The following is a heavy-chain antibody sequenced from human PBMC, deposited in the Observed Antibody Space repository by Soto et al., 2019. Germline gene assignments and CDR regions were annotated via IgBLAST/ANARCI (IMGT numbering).Heavy chain of an antibody. CDR2: ISSGSTTI. J-gene: IGHJ4*02. Sequence: LRLSCAASGFTLSSYSMNWVRQAPGKGLEWVSYISSGSTTIYYADSVKGRFTISRDNVENSLSLQMNSLRDEDTAVYYCARVRGYSYGHFDYWGQGTLVTVSS. D-gene: IGHD5-18*01. CDR1: GFTLSSYS. CDR3: ARVRGYSYGHFDY. V-gene: IGHV3-48*02.